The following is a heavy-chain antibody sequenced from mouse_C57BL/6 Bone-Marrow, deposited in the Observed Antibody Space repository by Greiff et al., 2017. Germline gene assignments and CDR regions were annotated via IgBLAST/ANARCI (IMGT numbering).Heavy chain of an antibody. CDR3: AREDYYAMDY. Sequence: QVQLQQPGAELVKPGASVKLSCKASGYTFTSYWMQWVKQRPGQGLEWIGEIDPSDSYTNYNQKFKGKATLTVDTSSSPAYMQLSSLTSEDSEVYYCAREDYYAMDYWGQGTSVTVSS. J-gene: IGHJ4*01. CDR1: GYTFTSYW. V-gene: IGHV1-50*01. CDR2: IDPSDSYT.